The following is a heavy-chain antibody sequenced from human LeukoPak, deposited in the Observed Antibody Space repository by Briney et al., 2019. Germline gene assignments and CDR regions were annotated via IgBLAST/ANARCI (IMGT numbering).Heavy chain of an antibody. V-gene: IGHV4-59*08. CDR3: AGHHPRNTVDF. Sequence: SETLSLTCTVSGGSISHYYWSWIRQPPGKGLEWIGYVSNSGTTNYRPSLRSRVTVSVDTSQNHVSLKLTSMTAADTAVYYCAGHHPRNTVDFWGQGTLVTVSS. D-gene: IGHD2/OR15-2a*01. J-gene: IGHJ4*02. CDR1: GGSISHYY. CDR2: VSNSGTT.